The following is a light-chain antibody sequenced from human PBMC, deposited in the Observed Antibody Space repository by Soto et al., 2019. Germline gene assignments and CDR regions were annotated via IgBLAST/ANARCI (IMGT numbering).Light chain of an antibody. CDR1: SSNIGSNT. CDR2: SNN. Sequence: QSVLTQPPSASGTPGQRVTISCSGRSSNIGSNTVNWYQQLPGTAPKLLIYSNNQRPSGVPDRFSGSKSGTSASLAISGLQSEDEADYYCAAWDDSSYVFGTGTKVTVL. V-gene: IGLV1-44*01. CDR3: AAWDDSSYV. J-gene: IGLJ1*01.